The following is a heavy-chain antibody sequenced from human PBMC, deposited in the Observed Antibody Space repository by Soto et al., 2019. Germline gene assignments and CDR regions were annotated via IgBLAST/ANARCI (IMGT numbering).Heavy chain of an antibody. Sequence: AVKVYCKASGYAFTRYGISWVRQAPGQGLEWMGWISAYNGNTNYAQKLQGRVTMTTDTSTSTAYMELRSLRSEDTAVYYCARPYSSGYLDYWGQGTLVTVSS. J-gene: IGHJ4*02. V-gene: IGHV1-18*01. CDR3: ARPYSSGYLDY. CDR1: GYAFTRYG. CDR2: ISAYNGNT. D-gene: IGHD3-22*01.